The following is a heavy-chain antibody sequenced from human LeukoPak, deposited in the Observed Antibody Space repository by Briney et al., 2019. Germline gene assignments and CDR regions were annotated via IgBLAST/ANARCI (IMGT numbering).Heavy chain of an antibody. D-gene: IGHD2-2*01. V-gene: IGHV3-48*04. CDR3: ARTSRSFVVGRQYNWFDP. Sequence: GGSLRLSCAASGFTFSSYAMNWVRQAPGKGLEWVSYISSSSSTIYYADSVKGRFTISRDNAKNSLYLQMNSLRAEDTAVYYCARTSRSFVVGRQYNWFDPWGQGILVTVSS. J-gene: IGHJ5*02. CDR1: GFTFSSYA. CDR2: ISSSSSTI.